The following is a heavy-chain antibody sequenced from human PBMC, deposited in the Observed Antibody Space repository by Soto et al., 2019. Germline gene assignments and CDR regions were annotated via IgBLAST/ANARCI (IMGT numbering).Heavy chain of an antibody. Sequence: GGSLRLSCVASGFAFNTYGMSWVRQAPGQGLGWVSAINAGGRSAFYADSVKGRFIISRDNSKNTLFLQMNSLRAEDTAVYYCAKDRGCSSATCYQADWGQGTLVTVSS. CDR1: GFAFNTYG. V-gene: IGHV3-23*01. J-gene: IGHJ4*02. D-gene: IGHD2-2*01. CDR3: AKDRGCSSATCYQAD. CDR2: INAGGRSA.